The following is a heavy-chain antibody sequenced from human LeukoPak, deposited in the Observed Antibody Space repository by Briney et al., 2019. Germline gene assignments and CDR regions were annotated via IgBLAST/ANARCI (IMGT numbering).Heavy chain of an antibody. CDR1: GFTFSSYG. D-gene: IGHD3-22*01. J-gene: IGHJ3*02. CDR3: AKSGYYDPYDAFDI. V-gene: IGHV3-30*18. Sequence: GGSLRLSCAASGFTFSSYGMHWVRQAPGKGLEWVVVTSSDGSNKFYADSVKGRFTISRDNSKNTLYLQMNSVRAEDTAVYYCAKSGYYDPYDAFDIWGQGTMVTVSS. CDR2: TSSDGSNK.